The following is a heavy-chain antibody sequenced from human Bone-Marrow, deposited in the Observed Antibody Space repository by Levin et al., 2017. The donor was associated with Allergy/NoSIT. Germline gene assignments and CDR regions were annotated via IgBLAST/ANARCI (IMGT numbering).Heavy chain of an antibody. CDR3: ARPTYVIGGGSSIDY. J-gene: IGHJ4*02. CDR2: ISSTSTNL. V-gene: IGHV3-21*01. D-gene: IGHD2-15*01. CDR1: GFTFNTYS. Sequence: GESLKISCAASGFTFNTYSMTWVRQAPGKGLEWVSTISSTSTNLYYADSVKGRFTISRDNAKNSLSLQMNNLKPEDTAVYYCARPTYVIGGGSSIDYWGQGTLVTVSS.